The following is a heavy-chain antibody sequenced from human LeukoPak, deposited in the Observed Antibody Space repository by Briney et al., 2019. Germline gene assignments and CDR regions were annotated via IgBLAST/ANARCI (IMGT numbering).Heavy chain of an antibody. V-gene: IGHV3-48*03. Sequence: GGSLRLSWAASGFTFSSYEMNWVRQAPGKGLEWVSYISSSGSTIYYADSVKGRFTISRDNAKNSLYLQMNSLRAEDTAVYYCARDLQIRSSYPDYWGQGTLVTVSS. J-gene: IGHJ4*02. CDR3: ARDLQIRSSYPDY. D-gene: IGHD6-6*01. CDR2: ISSSGSTI. CDR1: GFTFSSYE.